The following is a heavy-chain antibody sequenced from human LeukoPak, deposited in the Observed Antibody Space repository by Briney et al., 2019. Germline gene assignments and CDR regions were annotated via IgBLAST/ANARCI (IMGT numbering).Heavy chain of an antibody. V-gene: IGHV4-38-2*01. Sequence: PSETLSLTCAVPGYSISSGYYWGWIRQPPGKGLEWIGSIYHSGSTYYNPSLKSRVTISVDTSKNQFSLKLSSVTAADTAVYYCARHYPYYYDSSGYYYFDYWGQGTLVTVSS. CDR1: GYSISSGYY. D-gene: IGHD3-22*01. CDR3: ARHYPYYYDSSGYYYFDY. J-gene: IGHJ4*02. CDR2: IYHSGST.